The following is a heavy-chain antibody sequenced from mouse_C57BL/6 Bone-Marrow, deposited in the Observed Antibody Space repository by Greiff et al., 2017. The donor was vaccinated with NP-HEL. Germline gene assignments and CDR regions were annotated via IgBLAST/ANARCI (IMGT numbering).Heavy chain of an antibody. D-gene: IGHD2-5*01. CDR3: ARWNYYSNYAMDY. Sequence: VKLMESGPELVKPGASVKLSCKASGYTFTSYDINWVKQRPGQGLEWIGWIYPRDGSTKYNEKFKGKATLTVDTSSSTAYMERHSLTSEDSAVYVCARWNYYSNYAMDYWGQGTSVTVSS. CDR1: GYTFTSYD. J-gene: IGHJ4*01. V-gene: IGHV1-85*01. CDR2: IYPRDGST.